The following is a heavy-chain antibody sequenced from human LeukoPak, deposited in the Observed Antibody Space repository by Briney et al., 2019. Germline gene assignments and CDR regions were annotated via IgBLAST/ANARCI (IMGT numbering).Heavy chain of an antibody. CDR2: IGISSGTT. CDR3: ARDHRYAFDN. Sequence: GGSLRLSCAASGFNFIDYSMNWVRQAPGKGLEWISYIGISSGTTKYADSVKGRFTISRDKARNSLYLQMNSLRVEDTAMYYCARDHRYAFDNWGHGTLVTVSS. J-gene: IGHJ4*01. V-gene: IGHV3-48*01. CDR1: GFNFIDYS. D-gene: IGHD5-12*01.